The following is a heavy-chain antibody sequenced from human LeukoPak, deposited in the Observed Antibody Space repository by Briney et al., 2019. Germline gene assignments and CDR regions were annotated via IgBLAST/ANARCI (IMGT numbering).Heavy chain of an antibody. J-gene: IGHJ4*02. CDR1: GGSISSYY. Sequence: SETLSLTCTVSGGSISSYYWSWIRQPPGKGLEWIGYIYYSGSTNYNPSLKSRVTISVDTSKNQFSLKLSSVTAADTAVYYCARGTSVFYNYYFDYWGQGTLVTVSS. CDR2: IYYSGST. V-gene: IGHV4-59*08. CDR3: ARGTSVFYNYYFDY. D-gene: IGHD1-1*01.